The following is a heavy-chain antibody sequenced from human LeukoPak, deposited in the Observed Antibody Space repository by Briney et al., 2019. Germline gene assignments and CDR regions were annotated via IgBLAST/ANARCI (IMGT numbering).Heavy chain of an antibody. CDR1: GFTFGDYG. CDR2: IRIKIHSGTT. Sequence: GGSLRLSCTASGFTFGDYGMTWVRQAPGKGLELVGFIRIKIHSGTTEYAASVKGRFTISRDDSKSIAYLQMNSLKTEDTAVYYCTRAPYNSGNYPYCFDYWGQGTLVTVSS. V-gene: IGHV3-49*04. D-gene: IGHD1-26*01. CDR3: TRAPYNSGNYPYCFDY. J-gene: IGHJ4*02.